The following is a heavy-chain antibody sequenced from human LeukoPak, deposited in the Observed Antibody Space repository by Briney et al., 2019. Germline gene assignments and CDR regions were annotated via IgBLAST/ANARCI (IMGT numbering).Heavy chain of an antibody. V-gene: IGHV4-38-2*02. D-gene: IGHD6-13*01. Sequence: SETLSLTCTVSGHSISSGYYWGWIRQSPGKGLEWIGNIYHSGNSFYNPSLKSRVTISVDTSKNQFSLKLRSVTAADTAVYYCAREGYSSSWNAFDIWGQGTMVTVSS. CDR2: IYHSGNS. J-gene: IGHJ3*02. CDR1: GHSISSGYY. CDR3: AREGYSSSWNAFDI.